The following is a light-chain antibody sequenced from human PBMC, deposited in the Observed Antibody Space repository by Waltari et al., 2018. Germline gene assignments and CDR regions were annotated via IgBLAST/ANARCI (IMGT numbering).Light chain of an antibody. CDR2: GAS. Sequence: EIVLTQSPGTLSLSAGERATLSCKASQTLNKNYLAWYQPKPGQSPRLLIFGASKRATGIPDRFSGSGSGTDFTLTISRLETEDFAMYYCQQYGSSPYSFGQGARVEIK. CDR1: QTLNKNY. V-gene: IGKV3-20*01. CDR3: QQYGSSPYS. J-gene: IGKJ2*01.